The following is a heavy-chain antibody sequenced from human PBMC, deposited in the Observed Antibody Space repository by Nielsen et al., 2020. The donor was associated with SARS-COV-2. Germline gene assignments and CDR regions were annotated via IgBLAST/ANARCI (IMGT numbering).Heavy chain of an antibody. CDR1: GFTFSSYA. J-gene: IGHJ3*02. D-gene: IGHD3-22*01. V-gene: IGHV3-23*01. CDR2: ISGSGGST. Sequence: GGSLRLSCAASGFTFSSYAMSWVRQAPGKGLEWVSAISGSGGSTYYADSVKGRFTISRDNSKNTLYLQMNSLRAEDTAVYYCAKLVYDSSGYSDAFDIWSQGTMVTVSS. CDR3: AKLVYDSSGYSDAFDI.